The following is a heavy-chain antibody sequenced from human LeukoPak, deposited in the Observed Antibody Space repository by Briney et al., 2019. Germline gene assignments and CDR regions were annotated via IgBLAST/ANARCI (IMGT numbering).Heavy chain of an antibody. Sequence: SGPVLVKPTETLTLTCTVSGFSLSNTRMGVSWIRQPPGKALEWLALIYWNDDKRYSPSLKSRLNINKDTSKSQVVLTVTNMDPVDTATYYCAHRRGYSFGFIDYWGQGALVTVSS. CDR2: IYWNDDK. CDR3: AHRRGYSFGFIDY. J-gene: IGHJ4*02. CDR1: GFSLSNTRMG. D-gene: IGHD5-18*01. V-gene: IGHV2-5*01.